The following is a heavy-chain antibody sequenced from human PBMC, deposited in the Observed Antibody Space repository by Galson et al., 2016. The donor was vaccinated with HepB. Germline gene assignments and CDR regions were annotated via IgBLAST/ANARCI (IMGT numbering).Heavy chain of an antibody. D-gene: IGHD2-8*02. J-gene: IGHJ5*02. CDR1: GFPFSSYD. Sequence: SLRLSCAASGFPFSSYDMHRVRQSTGKGLEWVSGIGTAGDTFYAGSVKGRFNISRENAENSLYLQMNSLRVGDTAVYYCARGGLGYCTGGGCTPFDPWGQGTLVTVSS. CDR2: IGTAGDT. CDR3: ARGGLGYCTGGGCTPFDP. V-gene: IGHV3-13*01.